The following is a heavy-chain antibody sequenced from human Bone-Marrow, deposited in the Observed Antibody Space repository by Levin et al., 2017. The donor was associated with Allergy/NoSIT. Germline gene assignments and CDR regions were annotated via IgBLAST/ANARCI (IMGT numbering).Heavy chain of an antibody. CDR2: ISGSGGST. V-gene: IGHV3-23*01. CDR1: GFTFSSYA. J-gene: IGHJ4*02. Sequence: GGSLRLSCAASGFTFSSYAMSWVRQAPGKGLEWVSAISGSGGSTYYADSVKGRFTISRDNSKNTLYLQMNSLRAEDTAVYYCAKVMHLVLRYFDWSRGYFDYWGQGTLVTVSS. CDR3: AKVMHLVLRYFDWSRGYFDY. D-gene: IGHD3-9*01.